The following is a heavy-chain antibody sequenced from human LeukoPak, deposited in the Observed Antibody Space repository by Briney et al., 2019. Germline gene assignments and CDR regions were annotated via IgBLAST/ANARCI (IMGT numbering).Heavy chain of an antibody. J-gene: IGHJ4*02. D-gene: IGHD1-20*01. CDR3: ARGGRYNWNDADY. CDR2: INPNSGGT. V-gene: IGHV1-2*04. CDR1: GGTFSSYA. Sequence: ASVKVSCKASGGTFSSYAISWVRQAPGQGLEWMGWINPNSGGTNYAQKFQGWVTMTRDTSISTAYMELSRLRSDDTAVYYCARGGRYNWNDADYWGQGTLVTVSS.